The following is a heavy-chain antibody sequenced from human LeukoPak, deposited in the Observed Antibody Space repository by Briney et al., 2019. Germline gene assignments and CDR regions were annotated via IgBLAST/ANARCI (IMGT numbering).Heavy chain of an antibody. V-gene: IGHV1-46*01. J-gene: IGHJ4*02. CDR1: GYTSTSYH. Sequence: ASVKVSCKASGYTSTSYHIHWVRQAPGQGLEWMGIIDPGYTATTYAQKFQGRLTMTTDTSTSAVYMELSSPRSEDTAMYYCARDGGNWGDTDYWGQGTLVTVSS. CDR3: ARDGGNWGDTDY. CDR2: IDPGYTAT. D-gene: IGHD7-27*01.